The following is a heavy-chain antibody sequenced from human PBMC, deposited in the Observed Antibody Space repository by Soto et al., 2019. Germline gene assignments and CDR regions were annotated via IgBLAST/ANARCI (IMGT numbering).Heavy chain of an antibody. V-gene: IGHV4-31*03. J-gene: IGHJ6*02. CDR3: ARHLVDSNGHHGMDV. CDR2: IYYSGST. Sequence: QVQLQESGPGLVKPSQTLSLICTVSGGSINSGGYYWSWIRQHPEKGLEWIGYIYYSGSTYYNPSLRSRLTISLDTSKNQFSLKLTSVTAADTAVYYCARHLVDSNGHHGMDVWGQGTTVTVSS. D-gene: IGHD2-8*01. CDR1: GGSINSGGYY.